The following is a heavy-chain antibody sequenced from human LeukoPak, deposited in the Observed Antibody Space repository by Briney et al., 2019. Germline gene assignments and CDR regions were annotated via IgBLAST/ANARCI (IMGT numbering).Heavy chain of an antibody. CDR1: GYTFSRYG. CDR2: INTYNGNT. CDR3: ARRGRIVLVTTIPRDDAFDI. V-gene: IGHV1-18*01. J-gene: IGHJ3*02. D-gene: IGHD2-21*02. Sequence: ASVKVSCKASGYTFSRYGISLVRQAPGQGLEWMGWINTYNGNTNYGQKFQGRVTMTTDTSTSTVFMDLRSLRSDDTAVYYCARRGRIVLVTTIPRDDAFDIWGQGTMVTVSS.